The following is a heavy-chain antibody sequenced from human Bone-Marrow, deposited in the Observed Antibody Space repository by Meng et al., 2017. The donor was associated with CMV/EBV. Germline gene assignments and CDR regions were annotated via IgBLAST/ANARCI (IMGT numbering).Heavy chain of an antibody. CDR3: ARDPYGDYYFDY. CDR1: GFTFSSYA. D-gene: IGHD4-17*01. V-gene: IGHV3-30-3*01. J-gene: IGHJ4*02. CDR2: ISYDGSNK. Sequence: GESLKISCAASGFTFSSYAMHWVRQAPGKGLEWVAVISYDGSNKYYADSVKGRFTISRDNSKNTLYLQMNSLRAKDTAVYYCARDPYGDYYFDYWGQGTLVTVSS.